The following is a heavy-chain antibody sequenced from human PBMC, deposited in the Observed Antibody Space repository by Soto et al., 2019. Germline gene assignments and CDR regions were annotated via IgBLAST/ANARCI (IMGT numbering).Heavy chain of an antibody. CDR2: IIPILGIA. CDR1: GGTFSSYT. V-gene: IGHV1-69*08. J-gene: IGHJ6*02. D-gene: IGHD3-10*01. Sequence: QVQLVQSGAEVKKPGSSVKVSCKASGGTFSSYTISWVRQAPGQGLEWMGRIIPILGIANYAQKFQGRVTITADKSTSTAYMELSRLRSEDTAVYYCARDKGMAYYYGMDVWGQGTTVTVSS. CDR3: ARDKGMAYYYGMDV.